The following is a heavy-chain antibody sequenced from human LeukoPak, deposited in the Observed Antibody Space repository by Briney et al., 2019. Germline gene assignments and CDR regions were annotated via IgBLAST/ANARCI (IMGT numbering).Heavy chain of an antibody. J-gene: IGHJ4*02. D-gene: IGHD6-19*01. V-gene: IGHV3-23*01. CDR2: ISGTGSST. CDR3: AARPPRAVAGPFDY. CDR1: GFTFSSYA. Sequence: GGSLRLSCAASGFTFSSYAMGWVRQAPGKGLEWVSTISGTGSSTDNADSVKGRFTISRDRSKNTMYLQMNSLRAEDTAVYYCAARPPRAVAGPFDYWGQGTLVTVPS.